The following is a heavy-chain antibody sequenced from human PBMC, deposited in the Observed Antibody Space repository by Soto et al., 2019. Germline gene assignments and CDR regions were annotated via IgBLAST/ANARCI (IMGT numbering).Heavy chain of an antibody. J-gene: IGHJ5*02. V-gene: IGHV6-1*01. CDR3: VRSTPVIGATWLHP. CDR1: GDSVASDSAA. CDR2: TYYRYKWYH. D-gene: IGHD1-26*01. Sequence: SQTLSLTWAISGDSVASDSAAWNWIRQSPSRGLERLGRTYYRYKWYHDYAVSVKSRITINPDTSTNQFSLQLNSVTPEHTAVYYCVRSTPVIGATWLHPWDKGTLDTLSP.